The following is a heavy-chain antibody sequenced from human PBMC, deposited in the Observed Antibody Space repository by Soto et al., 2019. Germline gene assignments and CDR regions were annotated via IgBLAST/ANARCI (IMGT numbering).Heavy chain of an antibody. V-gene: IGHV3-23*01. J-gene: IGHJ4*02. CDR2: ISGSGGST. CDR3: AKVEASSSGWYQTFDY. Sequence: HPGGSLRLSCAASGFTFSSYAMSWVRQAPGKGLEWVSAISGSGGSTYYADSVKGRFTSSRDNSKNTLYLQMNSLRAEDTAVYYCAKVEASSSGWYQTFDYWGQGTLVTVSS. D-gene: IGHD6-19*01. CDR1: GFTFSSYA.